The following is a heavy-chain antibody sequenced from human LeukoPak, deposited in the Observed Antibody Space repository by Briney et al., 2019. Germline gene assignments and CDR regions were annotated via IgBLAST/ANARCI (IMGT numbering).Heavy chain of an antibody. CDR2: FDPEDGET. CDR1: GYTLTELS. Sequence: ASVKVSCKVSGYTLTELSMHWVRQAPGKGLEWMGGFDPEDGETIYAQKFQGRVTMTEDTSTDTAYMELSSLRSEDTAVYYCATTVVYSSGLPLGNFGYWGQGTLVTVSS. J-gene: IGHJ4*02. D-gene: IGHD6-19*01. CDR3: ATTVVYSSGLPLGNFGY. V-gene: IGHV1-24*01.